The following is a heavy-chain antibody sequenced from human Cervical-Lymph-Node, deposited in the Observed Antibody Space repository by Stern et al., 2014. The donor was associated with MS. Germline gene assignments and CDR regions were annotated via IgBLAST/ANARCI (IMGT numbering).Heavy chain of an antibody. D-gene: IGHD6-19*01. CDR3: ARSRLNSRGWYGFDY. CDR1: GGSISSYQ. CDR2: IYDSGST. J-gene: IGHJ4*02. Sequence: VQLVESGPGLVKPSETLSLTCTVSGGSISSYQWSWIRQPPGKGLEWIGYIYDSGSTNYNPSLKSRVTLSVDTSKNQFSLKFTSVTAADTAVYYCARSRLNSRGWYGFDYWGQGTLVTVSS. V-gene: IGHV4-59*08.